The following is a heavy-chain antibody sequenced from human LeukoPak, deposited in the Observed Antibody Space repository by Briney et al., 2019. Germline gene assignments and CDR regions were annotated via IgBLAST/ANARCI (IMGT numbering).Heavy chain of an antibody. Sequence: GGSLRLSCAASGFTFSDYYMSWIRQAPGKGREWVSYISSSGSTIYYADSVKGPFTIFRDNAKHSLYLRINSPRAEDTAVYYCARDPGYSSGWQYNWFDPWGQGTLVTVSS. D-gene: IGHD6-19*01. CDR2: ISSSGSTI. CDR1: GFTFSDYY. J-gene: IGHJ5*02. V-gene: IGHV3-11*01. CDR3: ARDPGYSSGWQYNWFDP.